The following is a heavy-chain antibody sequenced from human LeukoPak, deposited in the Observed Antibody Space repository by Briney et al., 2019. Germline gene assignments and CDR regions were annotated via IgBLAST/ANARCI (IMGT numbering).Heavy chain of an antibody. CDR2: INTFGTTA. V-gene: IGHV3-74*01. J-gene: IGHJ4*02. D-gene: IGHD5-24*01. CDR1: GFTFSSYW. CDR3: VRDNAYKFDY. Sequence: TGGFLRLSCAVSGFTFSSYWMNWVRQVPGKGLVWVSHINTFGTTATYADSVKGRFTISRDNANNTLYLQMNSLRVEDTAVYYCVRDNAYKFDYWGQGTLVTVSS.